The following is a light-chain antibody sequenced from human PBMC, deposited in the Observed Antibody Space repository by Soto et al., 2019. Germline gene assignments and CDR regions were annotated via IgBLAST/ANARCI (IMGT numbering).Light chain of an antibody. J-gene: IGKJ1*01. CDR1: QSISSW. CDR3: QEYYTYPWT. Sequence: DIQMTQSPSPLSASIRDRVTITCRSSQSISSWLAWYQQKPGKAPKFLIHNVSTLVSGVPSRFSGSGSETEFTITISSLQPDDFATYFCQEYYTYPWTFGQGTKVDIK. V-gene: IGKV1-5*03. CDR2: NVS.